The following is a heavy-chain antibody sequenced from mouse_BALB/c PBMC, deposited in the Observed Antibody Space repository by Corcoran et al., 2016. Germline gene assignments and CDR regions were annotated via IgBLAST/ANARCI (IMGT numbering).Heavy chain of an antibody. J-gene: IGHJ1*01. CDR1: GFNIKDTY. CDR2: IDPANGNT. Sequence: EVQLQQSGAELVKPGASVKLSCTASGFNIKDTYMHWVKQRPEQGLEWIGRIDPANGNTKYDPKFQGKATRTANTSSNTAYRQLSRLTSEDTVVDYGANWDWYFDVWGAGTTVTVSS. CDR3: ANWDWYFDV. D-gene: IGHD4-1*01. V-gene: IGHV14-3*02.